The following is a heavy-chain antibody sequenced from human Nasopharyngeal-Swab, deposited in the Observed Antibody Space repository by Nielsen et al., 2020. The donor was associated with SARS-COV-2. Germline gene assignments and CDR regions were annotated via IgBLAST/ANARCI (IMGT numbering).Heavy chain of an antibody. CDR1: GYSFTSYW. V-gene: IGHV5-51*01. CDR3: ARHLPTYDFWSGSIRTGFDY. Sequence: GESLKISCKGSGYSFTSYWIGWVRQMPGKGLEWIGIIYPGDSDTRYSPSFQGQVTISADKSISTAYLQWSSLKASDTAIYYCARHLPTYDFWSGSIRTGFDYWGQGTLVTVSS. J-gene: IGHJ4*02. CDR2: IYPGDSDT. D-gene: IGHD3-3*01.